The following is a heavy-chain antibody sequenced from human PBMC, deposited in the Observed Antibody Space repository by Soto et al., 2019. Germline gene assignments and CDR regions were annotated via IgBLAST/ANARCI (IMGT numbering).Heavy chain of an antibody. J-gene: IGHJ4*02. V-gene: IGHV3-23*01. CDR1: VFTFDDFG. Sequence: XGSLRLSCASSVFTFDDFGMSWVRQAPGKGLEWVSAISDSGFDTYPADSVKGRFSISRDNSRNTLSLQMNSVRVEDTAIYYCAVLYKNSNFVKYWGQGTQVIVSS. D-gene: IGHD4-4*01. CDR2: ISDSGFDT. CDR3: AVLYKNSNFVKY.